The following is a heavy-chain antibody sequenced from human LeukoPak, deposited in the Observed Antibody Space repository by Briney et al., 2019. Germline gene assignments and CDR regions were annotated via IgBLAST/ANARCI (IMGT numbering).Heavy chain of an antibody. CDR2: LSSKYET. J-gene: IGHJ3*02. D-gene: IGHD3-16*01. CDR3: YGIHLGDSFDI. V-gene: IGHV3-53*01. CDR1: GFIVSRSY. Sequence: PGGSLRLSCAASGFIVSRSYMGWVRQAPGKGLEWVSALSSKYETYYADSVKGRFTISRDNSENTLYLQMNALRAEDTALYYCYGIHLGDSFDIWGRGTMVIVFS.